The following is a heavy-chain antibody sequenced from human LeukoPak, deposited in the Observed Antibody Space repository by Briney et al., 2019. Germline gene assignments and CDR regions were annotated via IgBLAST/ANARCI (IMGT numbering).Heavy chain of an antibody. J-gene: IGHJ3*02. Sequence: GGSLRLSCAASGFTFSSYAMSWVRQAPGKGLEWASAISGSGGSTYYADSVKGRFTISRDNSKNTLYLQMNSLRAEDTAVYYCAKSKDDYGDSDAFDIWGQGTMVTVSS. CDR1: GFTFSSYA. V-gene: IGHV3-23*01. CDR2: ISGSGGST. CDR3: AKSKDDYGDSDAFDI. D-gene: IGHD4-17*01.